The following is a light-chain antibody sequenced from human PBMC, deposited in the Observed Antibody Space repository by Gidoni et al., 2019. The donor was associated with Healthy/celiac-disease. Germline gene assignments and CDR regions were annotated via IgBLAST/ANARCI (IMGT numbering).Light chain of an antibody. CDR1: SSDVGGYNY. CDR3: SSYTSSSTPFV. V-gene: IGLV2-14*01. J-gene: IGLJ1*01. Sequence: QSALTQPASVSGSPGQPITIFCTGTSSDVGGYNYVSWYQQHPGKAPKHMIYDVSNRPSGFSNRFSGSKSGNTASLTISGLQAEDEADYYCSSYTSSSTPFVFGTGTKVTVL. CDR2: DVS.